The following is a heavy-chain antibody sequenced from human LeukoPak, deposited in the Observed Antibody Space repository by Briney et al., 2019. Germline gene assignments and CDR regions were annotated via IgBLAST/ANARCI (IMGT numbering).Heavy chain of an antibody. V-gene: IGHV3-23*01. CDR3: AREARYCSGGSCSNWFDP. Sequence: PGGSLRLSCAASGFTFSTYGMSWVRQAPGKGLEWVSAISGTAGRTKYADSVKGRFTISRDNSKNTLYLQMNSLRAEDTAVYYCAREARYCSGGSCSNWFDPWGQGTLVTVSS. CDR2: ISGTAGRT. CDR1: GFTFSTYG. D-gene: IGHD2-15*01. J-gene: IGHJ5*02.